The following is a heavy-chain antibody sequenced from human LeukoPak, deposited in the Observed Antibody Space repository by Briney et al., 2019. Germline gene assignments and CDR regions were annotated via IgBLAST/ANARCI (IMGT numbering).Heavy chain of an antibody. V-gene: IGHV3-23*01. J-gene: IGHJ4*02. Sequence: GGSLRLSCAASGFTFSTYAMSWVRQAPGKGLEWVSHFGGSGGSIYYADSVKGRFTISRDNSKNTLSLQMNSLRAEDTAVYYCAKSDCGGDCHLLDYWGQGTLVTVSS. CDR1: GFTFSTYA. CDR3: AKSDCGGDCHLLDY. D-gene: IGHD2-21*02. CDR2: FGGSGGSI.